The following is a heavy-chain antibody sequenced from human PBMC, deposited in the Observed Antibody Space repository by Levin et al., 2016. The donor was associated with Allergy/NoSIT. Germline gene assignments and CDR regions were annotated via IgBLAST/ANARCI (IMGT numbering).Heavy chain of an antibody. Sequence: SETLSLTCTVSGGSISSYYWSWIRQPPGKGLEWIGYIYYSGSTNYNPSLKSRVTISVDTSKNQFSLKLSSVTAADTAVYYCARDGRYDSSGYYPPHWYFDLWGRGTLVTVSS. CDR2: IYYSGST. J-gene: IGHJ2*01. CDR3: ARDGRYDSSGYYPPHWYFDL. V-gene: IGHV4-59*01. CDR1: GGSISSYY. D-gene: IGHD3-22*01.